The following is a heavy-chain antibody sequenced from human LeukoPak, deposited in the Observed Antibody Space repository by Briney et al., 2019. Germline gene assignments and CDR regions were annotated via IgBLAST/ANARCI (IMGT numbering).Heavy chain of an antibody. CDR1: GYTFTSYA. CDR2: ITAYKGNT. Sequence: ASVKVSCTASGYTFTSYAITWVRQAPGQGLEWMGWITAYKGNTNYAQKLQGRVTMTTDTSTSTVYMELSSLRSEDTAVYYCARDIIKTGYFDYWGQGTLVTVSS. J-gene: IGHJ4*02. CDR3: ARDIIKTGYFDY. D-gene: IGHD1-14*01. V-gene: IGHV1-18*01.